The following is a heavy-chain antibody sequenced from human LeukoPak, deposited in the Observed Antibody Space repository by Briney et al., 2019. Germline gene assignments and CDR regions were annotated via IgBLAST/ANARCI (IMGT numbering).Heavy chain of an antibody. Sequence: GGSLRLSCAASGFTFSSYAMSWVRQAPGKGLEWVAAISGSGGSTYYADSVKGRFTISRDNSKNTLYLQMNSMRAEDTAVYYCAKAQKQLSFSEFAFDIWGQGTMVTASS. CDR2: ISGSGGST. CDR3: AKAQKQLSFSEFAFDI. CDR1: GFTFSSYA. V-gene: IGHV3-23*01. J-gene: IGHJ3*02. D-gene: IGHD5-18*01.